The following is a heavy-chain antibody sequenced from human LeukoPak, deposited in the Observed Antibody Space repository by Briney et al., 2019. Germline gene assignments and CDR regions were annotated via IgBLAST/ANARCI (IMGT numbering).Heavy chain of an antibody. J-gene: IGHJ4*02. CDR1: GGSISSSY. Sequence: PSETLSLTGTVPGGSISSSYWSWILQPAGKGLEWIGRIYTSGSTNYNPSLKSRVTMSADTSKNQFSLNLSSLTAADTAVYYCARGNEYTYGNFFDYWGQGILVTVSS. CDR2: IYTSGST. CDR3: ARGNEYTYGNFFDY. D-gene: IGHD5-18*01. V-gene: IGHV4-4*07.